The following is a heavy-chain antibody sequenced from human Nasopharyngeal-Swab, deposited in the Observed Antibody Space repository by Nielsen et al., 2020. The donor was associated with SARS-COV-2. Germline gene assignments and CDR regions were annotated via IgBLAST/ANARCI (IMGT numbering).Heavy chain of an antibody. CDR1: GFTFSSYG. CDR2: IAYDGSNK. D-gene: IGHD6-13*01. CDR3: AKGSYDSWYLLFDY. Sequence: GEYLKISCAASGFTFSSYGMNWVRQAPGKGLEWLTVIAYDGSNKFYADSVKGRFTISRDNSKNTLYLQMTSLRAEDTAVYYCAKGSYDSWYLLFDYLGQGTLVTVSS. V-gene: IGHV3-30*18. J-gene: IGHJ4*02.